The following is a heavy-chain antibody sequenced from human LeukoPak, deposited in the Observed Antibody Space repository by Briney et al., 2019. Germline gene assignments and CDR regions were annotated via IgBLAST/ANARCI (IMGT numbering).Heavy chain of an antibody. Sequence: GESLKISCKGSGYRFTSYWIGWVRQLPGKGLEWLGMIYPGDSDTRSSPSFQGQVTISPDKSLSTAYLQWSSLKAPDTAMYYCARQSSGYYIFAYWGRGTLLTVSS. CDR2: IYPGDSDT. V-gene: IGHV5-51*01. J-gene: IGHJ4*02. CDR1: GYRFTSYW. D-gene: IGHD3-22*01. CDR3: ARQSSGYYIFAY.